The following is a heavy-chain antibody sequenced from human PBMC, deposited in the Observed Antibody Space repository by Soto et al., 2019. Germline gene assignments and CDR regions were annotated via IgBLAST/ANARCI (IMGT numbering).Heavy chain of an antibody. D-gene: IGHD3-22*01. V-gene: IGHV1-69*12. Sequence: QVQLVQSGAEVKKPGSSVKVSCKASGGTFSSYAISWVRHAPGQGLEWMGGIIPIFGTANYAQKFQGRVTITADESTSTAYMELSSLRSEDTAVYYCARGYYDSSGYLLDPWGQGTLVTVSS. J-gene: IGHJ5*02. CDR1: GGTFSSYA. CDR2: IIPIFGTA. CDR3: ARGYYDSSGYLLDP.